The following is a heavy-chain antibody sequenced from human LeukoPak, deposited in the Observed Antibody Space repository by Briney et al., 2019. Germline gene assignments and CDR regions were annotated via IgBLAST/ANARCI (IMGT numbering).Heavy chain of an antibody. CDR1: GFTFSSYG. CDR2: ISGNGGST. V-gene: IGHV3-23*01. J-gene: IGHJ4*02. CDR3: GSTGILGATTGVGLFDY. Sequence: GGSLRLSCTASGFTFSSYGMDWVRQAPGKGLEWVSVISGNGGSTYYAESVKGRFTISRDNSKNTLYLQMNSLRAEDTAVYYCGSTGILGATTGVGLFDYWGQGTLVTVSS. D-gene: IGHD1-26*01.